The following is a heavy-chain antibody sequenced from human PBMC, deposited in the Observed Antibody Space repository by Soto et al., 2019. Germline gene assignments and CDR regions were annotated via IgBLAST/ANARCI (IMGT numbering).Heavy chain of an antibody. D-gene: IGHD3-22*01. CDR1: RFSFSDQY. CDR2: ISSSTFYT. V-gene: IGHV3-11*06. J-gene: IGHJ4*02. CDR3: ATDDSSVLEYFDY. Sequence: XGSLTLACSAARFSFSDQYLSWIRQAPGRGLEWVSYISSSTFYTNYADSVKGRSTISRDNAKNSLYLQMNSLRAEDTAVYYCATDDSSVLEYFDYWGQGILVTVSS.